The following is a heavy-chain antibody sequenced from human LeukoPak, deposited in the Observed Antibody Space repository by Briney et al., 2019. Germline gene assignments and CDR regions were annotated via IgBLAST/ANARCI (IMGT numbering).Heavy chain of an antibody. Sequence: ASVNVSCKASGYTFTGYHMHWVRQAPGQGLEWMGRINPNSGDTNYAQKFQGRVTMTRDTSISTVYMELSRLRSDDTAVYYCARDYCSSTSCLFDYWGQGTLVTVSS. CDR3: ARDYCSSTSCLFDY. V-gene: IGHV1-2*06. J-gene: IGHJ4*02. CDR2: INPNSGDT. D-gene: IGHD2-2*01. CDR1: GYTFTGYH.